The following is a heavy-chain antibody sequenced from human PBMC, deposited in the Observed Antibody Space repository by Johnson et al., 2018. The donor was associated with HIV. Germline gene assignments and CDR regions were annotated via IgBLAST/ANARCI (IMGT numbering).Heavy chain of an antibody. D-gene: IGHD6-19*01. J-gene: IGHJ3*02. Sequence: QVQLVESGGGVVQPGGSLRLSCAASGFTFSSYGMHWVRQAPGKGLEWVAFIRYDGSNKYYVDSVKGRFTISRDNAKNSLYLQMNSLRAEDTAVYYCARDGYSSGWYGNDAFDIWGQGTMVTVSS. CDR3: ARDGYSSGWYGNDAFDI. CDR1: GFTFSSYG. V-gene: IGHV3-30*02. CDR2: IRYDGSNK.